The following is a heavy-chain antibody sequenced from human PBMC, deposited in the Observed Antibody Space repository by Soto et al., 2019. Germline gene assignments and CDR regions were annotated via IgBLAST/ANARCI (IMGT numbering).Heavy chain of an antibody. V-gene: IGHV3-74*01. D-gene: IGHD3-9*01. CDR1: GFTFGSYW. CDR2: INSDGSST. CDR3: AGAAPTISGRGMDV. J-gene: IGHJ6*02. Sequence: QAGGSLRLSCAASGFTFGSYWMHWVRQAPGKGLVWVSRINSDGSSTSYADSVKGRFTISRDNAKNTLYLQMNSLRAEDTAVYYCAGAAPTISGRGMDVWGQGTTVTVSS.